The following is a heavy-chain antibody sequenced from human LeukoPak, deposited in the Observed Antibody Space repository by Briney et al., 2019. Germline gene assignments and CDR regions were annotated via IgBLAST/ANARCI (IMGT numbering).Heavy chain of an antibody. Sequence: SETLSLTCTVSGGSLSSGGYYWSWIRQHPGKGLEWIGYIYYSGSTYYNPSLKSRVTISVDTSKNQFSLKLSSVTAADTAVYDCAREVIVVVPAAWRWFDPWGQGTLVTVSS. D-gene: IGHD2-2*01. CDR2: IYYSGST. CDR1: GGSLSSGGYY. V-gene: IGHV4-31*03. CDR3: AREVIVVVPAAWRWFDP. J-gene: IGHJ5*02.